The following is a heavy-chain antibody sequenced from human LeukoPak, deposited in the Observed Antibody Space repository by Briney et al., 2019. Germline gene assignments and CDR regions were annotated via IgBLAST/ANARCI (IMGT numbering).Heavy chain of an antibody. CDR3: AKDRSVVGATSYDY. CDR1: GFTFSTYA. CDR2: ISYDGSNE. V-gene: IGHV3-30-3*01. J-gene: IGHJ4*02. D-gene: IGHD1-26*01. Sequence: PGGSLRLSCAASGFTFSTYAIYWVRQAPGKGLDWVAVISYDGSNEYYADSVKGRFTISRDNSKNTLYLQMNSLRAEDTAVYYCAKDRSVVGATSYDYWGQGTLVTVSS.